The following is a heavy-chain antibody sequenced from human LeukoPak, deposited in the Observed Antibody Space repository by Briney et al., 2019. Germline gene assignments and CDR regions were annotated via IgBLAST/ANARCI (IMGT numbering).Heavy chain of an antibody. Sequence: GASVKVSCKASGYTFTSYGISWVRQAPGQGLEWMGWISAYNGNTNYAQKLQDRVTMTTDASTSTAYVELRSLRSDDTAVYYCARGPIFGVVRYFDYWGQGTLVTVSS. D-gene: IGHD3-3*01. CDR1: GYTFTSYG. CDR2: ISAYNGNT. V-gene: IGHV1-18*01. J-gene: IGHJ4*02. CDR3: ARGPIFGVVRYFDY.